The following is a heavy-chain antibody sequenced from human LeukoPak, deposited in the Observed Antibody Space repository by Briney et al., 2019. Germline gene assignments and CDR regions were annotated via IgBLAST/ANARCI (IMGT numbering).Heavy chain of an antibody. J-gene: IGHJ4*02. V-gene: IGHV4-30-4*08. CDR1: GGSISSGDYY. CDR2: IYYSGST. D-gene: IGHD4-23*01. Sequence: PLETLSLTCTVSGGSISSGDYYWSWIRQPPGKGLEWIGYIYYSGSTYYNPSLKSRVTISVDTSKNQFSLKLSSVTAADTAVYYCAREGYGGDSGLDSWGQGTLVTVSS. CDR3: AREGYGGDSGLDS.